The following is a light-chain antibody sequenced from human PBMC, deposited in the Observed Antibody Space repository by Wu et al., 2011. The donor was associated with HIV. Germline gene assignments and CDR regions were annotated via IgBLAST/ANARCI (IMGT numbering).Light chain of an antibody. J-gene: IGKJ5*01. CDR3: QQYVSSPT. V-gene: IGKV3-20*01. Sequence: ATLSCRASQSVSTNLAWYQQKPGQPPRLLIYGASTRATGIPARFSGSGSGTLFTLTISRLEPEDSAVYFCQQYVSSPTFGQGTRLEIK. CDR1: QSVSTN. CDR2: GAS.